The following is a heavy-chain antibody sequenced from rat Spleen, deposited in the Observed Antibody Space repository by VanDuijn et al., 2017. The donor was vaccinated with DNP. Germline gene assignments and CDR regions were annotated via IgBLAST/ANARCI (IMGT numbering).Heavy chain of an antibody. CDR1: GFTFSDYA. CDR3: ATHECILRISSRGWFAY. D-gene: IGHD1-6*01. V-gene: IGHV5-17*01. Sequence: EVQLVESGGGLLQPGRSLKLSCAASGFTFSDYAMVWVRQAPKKGLEWVTTISFDGSSTHYRDSVKGRFTISRDNAKSTLHLQMDSLRSEDTATYYCATHECILRISSRGWFAYWGQGTLVTVSS. CDR2: ISFDGSST. J-gene: IGHJ3*01.